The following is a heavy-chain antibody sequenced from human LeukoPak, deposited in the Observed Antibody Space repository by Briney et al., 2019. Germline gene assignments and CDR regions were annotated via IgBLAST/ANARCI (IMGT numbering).Heavy chain of an antibody. CDR3: ARDPQDAFDI. Sequence: SETLSLTCTVSGGSISSYYWSWIRQPPGKGLEWIGYIYYSGSTNYNPSLKSRVTMSVDTSKNQFSLKLNSVTAADTAVYYCARDPQDAFDIWGQGTKVTVSS. CDR2: IYYSGST. J-gene: IGHJ3*02. V-gene: IGHV4-59*01. CDR1: GGSISSYY.